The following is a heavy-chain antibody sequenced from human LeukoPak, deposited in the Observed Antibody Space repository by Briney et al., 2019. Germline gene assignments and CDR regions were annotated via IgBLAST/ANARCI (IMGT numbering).Heavy chain of an antibody. Sequence: ASVKVSCKASGYTFTSYGISWVRQAPGQGLEWKGWISAYNGNTNYAQKLQGRVTMTTDTSTSTAYMELRSLRSDDTAVYYCARWYYDILTGYYALYYFDYRGQGTLVTVSS. D-gene: IGHD3-9*01. CDR3: ARWYYDILTGYYALYYFDY. J-gene: IGHJ4*02. V-gene: IGHV1-18*04. CDR1: GYTFTSYG. CDR2: ISAYNGNT.